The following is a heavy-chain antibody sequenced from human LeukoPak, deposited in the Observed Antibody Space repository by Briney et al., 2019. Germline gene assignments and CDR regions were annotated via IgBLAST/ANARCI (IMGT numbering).Heavy chain of an antibody. CDR1: GGSISSHY. Sequence: PSETLPLTCTVPGGSISSHYWSWVRLSPPKGLERIGYIFYSGSTDYSPSLPSRVTISIDTSKRYLSLNLSSVTAADTAVYYCVKHGPGGRGYLDVWGVGTTVTVSS. D-gene: IGHD1-1*01. V-gene: IGHV4-59*11. CDR3: VKHGPGGRGYLDV. CDR2: IFYSGST. J-gene: IGHJ6*03.